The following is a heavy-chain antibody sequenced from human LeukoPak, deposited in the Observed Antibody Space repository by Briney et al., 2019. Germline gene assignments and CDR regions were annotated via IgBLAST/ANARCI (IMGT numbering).Heavy chain of an antibody. Sequence: GGSLRLSCAASGFTFGDTWMNWVRQVPGQGLEWVANIKQDGSEKFYVASVRGRFTISRDNGKSSLYLQMNSLRAEDTALYYCATSYDMGWLIGYWGQGTLVTVSS. J-gene: IGHJ4*02. CDR2: IKQDGSEK. V-gene: IGHV3-7*03. D-gene: IGHD3/OR15-3a*01. CDR3: ATSYDMGWLIGY. CDR1: GFTFGDTW.